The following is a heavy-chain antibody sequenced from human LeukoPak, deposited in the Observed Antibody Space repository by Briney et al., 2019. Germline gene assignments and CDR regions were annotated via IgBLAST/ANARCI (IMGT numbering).Heavy chain of an antibody. Sequence: SETLSLTCTVSGGSISSGSYYWGWIRQPPGKGLEWIGSIYYSGSTYYNPSLKSRVTISLDTSKNQFSLKLSSVTAADTAVYYCARDKTFEVVNYFDYWGQGTLVTVSS. V-gene: IGHV4-39*07. J-gene: IGHJ4*02. CDR2: IYYSGST. CDR3: ARDKTFEVVNYFDY. CDR1: GGSISSGSYY. D-gene: IGHD3-3*01.